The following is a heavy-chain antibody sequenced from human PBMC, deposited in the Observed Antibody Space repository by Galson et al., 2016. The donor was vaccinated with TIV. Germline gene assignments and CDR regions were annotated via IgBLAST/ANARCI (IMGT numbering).Heavy chain of an antibody. CDR3: AKMDSSGLSYARRFDY. CDR2: ISGGGGST. CDR1: GITFSSHA. V-gene: IGHV3-23*01. D-gene: IGHD3-22*01. J-gene: IGHJ4*01. Sequence: SLRLSCAASGITFSSHAMSWVRQAPGKGLEWVSAISGGGGSTYYADSVKGRFTISRDNSKSTLYLQLDSLRVEDTAVYYCAKMDSSGLSYARRFDYWGQGTTVTVSS.